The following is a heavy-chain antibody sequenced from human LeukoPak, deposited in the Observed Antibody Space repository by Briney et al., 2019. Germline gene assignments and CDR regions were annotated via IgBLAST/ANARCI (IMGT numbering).Heavy chain of an antibody. D-gene: IGHD3-22*01. J-gene: IGHJ4*02. V-gene: IGHV4-39*02. CDR3: ARIARLSGYLQH. CDR2: IYYSGST. Sequence: SETLSLTCTVSGGSISSSGYYWGWIRQPPGKGLEWIGNIYYSGSTYYNPSLKSRVTISVDTSKNHFSLKLSSVTAADTAVYYCARIARLSGYLQHWGQGTLVTVSS. CDR1: GGSISSSGYY.